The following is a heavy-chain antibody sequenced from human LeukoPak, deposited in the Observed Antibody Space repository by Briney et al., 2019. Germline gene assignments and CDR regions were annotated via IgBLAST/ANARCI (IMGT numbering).Heavy chain of an antibody. D-gene: IGHD2-21*02. J-gene: IGHJ4*02. CDR1: GYSFTSCW. CDR3: ARGQVQCGGDCSTIDY. V-gene: IGHV5-51*01. CDR2: IYPGDSDT. Sequence: GESLKISCKGSGYSFTSCWIGWVRQMPGKGLELMGIIYPGDSDTRYSPSFQGQVTISADKSISTAYLQWSSLKASDTAMYYCARGQVQCGGDCSTIDYWGQGTLVTVSS.